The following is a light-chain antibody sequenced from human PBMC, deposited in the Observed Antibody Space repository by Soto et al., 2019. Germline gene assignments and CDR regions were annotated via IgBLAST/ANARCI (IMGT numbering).Light chain of an antibody. CDR1: QRVSSN. J-gene: IGKJ4*01. Sequence: EIVLTQSPATLSLSPGERATLSCRASQRVSSNLAWYQQKPGQAPRLLIYDASNRDTGFPVRFSGSGSGTDFTLTISSLEPEDFAVYYCQQSRDWPLTFGGGNKVEIK. V-gene: IGKV3-11*01. CDR3: QQSRDWPLT. CDR2: DAS.